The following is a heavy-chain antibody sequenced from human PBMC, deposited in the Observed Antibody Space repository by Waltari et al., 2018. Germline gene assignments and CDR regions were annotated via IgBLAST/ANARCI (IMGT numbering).Heavy chain of an antibody. CDR1: GFTFSSYS. J-gene: IGHJ5*02. V-gene: IGHV3-21*04. CDR3: AKDRYYDFWSGGIGLDP. D-gene: IGHD3-3*01. CDR2: ISSSSSYI. Sequence: EVQLVESGGGLVKPGGSLRLSCAASGFTFSSYSMNWVRQAPGKGLEWVSSISSSSSYIYYADSVKGRFTISRDNAKNSLYLQMNSLRAEDTAVYYCAKDRYYDFWSGGIGLDPWGQGTLVTVSS.